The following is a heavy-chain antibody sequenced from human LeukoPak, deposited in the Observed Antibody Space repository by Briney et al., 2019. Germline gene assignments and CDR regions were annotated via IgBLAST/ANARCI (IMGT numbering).Heavy chain of an antibody. J-gene: IGHJ2*01. Sequence: PGGSLRLSCEASGFTFSKYAMSWVRHAPGKGLEWVSALSANGTRTNYADSVSGRFTISRDNSKRTLYLHLSSLAVEDTAVYYCARRAAVGPAANLYFDLWGRGTLVTVSS. CDR1: GFTFSKYA. CDR2: LSANGTRT. V-gene: IGHV3-23*01. CDR3: ARRAAVGPAANLYFDL. D-gene: IGHD2-2*01.